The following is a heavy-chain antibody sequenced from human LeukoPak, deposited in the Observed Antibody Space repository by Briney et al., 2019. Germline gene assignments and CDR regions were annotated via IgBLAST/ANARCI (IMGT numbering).Heavy chain of an antibody. V-gene: IGHV3-53*01. Sequence: PGGSLRLSCAASGFTVSSCFMSWVRQAPGKGLEWVSVIYSGGSTFYADSVKGRFTISRDNSKNTLYLQMNSLRAEDTAVYYCARGENVLGVLFDSWGQGTLVTVSS. J-gene: IGHJ4*02. D-gene: IGHD1-26*01. CDR3: ARGENVLGVLFDS. CDR1: GFTVSSCF. CDR2: IYSGGST.